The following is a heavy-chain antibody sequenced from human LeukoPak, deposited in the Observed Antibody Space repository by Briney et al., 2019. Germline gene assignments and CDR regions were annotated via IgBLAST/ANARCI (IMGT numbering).Heavy chain of an antibody. CDR1: GYSISSGYY. CDR3: ARDGLLWFGDSTNY. D-gene: IGHD3-10*01. J-gene: IGHJ4*02. CDR2: VYHSGST. V-gene: IGHV4-38-2*02. Sequence: SETLSLTCAVSGYSISSGYYWGWIRQPPGKGLERIGSVYHSGSTYYNPSLKSRVTISVDTSKNQFSLKLSSVTAADTAVYYCARDGLLWFGDSTNYWGQGTLVTVSS.